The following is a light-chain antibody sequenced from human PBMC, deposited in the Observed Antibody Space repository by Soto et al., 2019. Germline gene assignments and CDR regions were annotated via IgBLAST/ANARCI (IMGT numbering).Light chain of an antibody. CDR1: STDVGGYNF. Sequence: QSALTQPASVSGSPGQSITISCTGTSTDVGGYNFVSWYQQHPGKAPKLMIFEVSHRPSGVSNRFSGSKSGNTASLTISGLQAEDEADYYCSSYTRSSTLVVFGGGTKLTVL. J-gene: IGLJ2*01. V-gene: IGLV2-14*03. CDR3: SSYTRSSTLVV. CDR2: EVS.